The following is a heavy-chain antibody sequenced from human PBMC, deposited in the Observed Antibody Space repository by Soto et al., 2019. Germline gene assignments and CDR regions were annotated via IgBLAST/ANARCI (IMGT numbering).Heavy chain of an antibody. D-gene: IGHD6-13*01. CDR3: ARVIATAVRWFDP. CDR1: GGSISSTNW. Sequence: QVQLQESGPGLVKPSGTLSLTCAVSGGSISSTNWWNWVRQPPGKGLEWIGEIYHSGSTKYNPSLKSRVTISVDKSKNQFSLKLSSVTAADTAVYYCARVIATAVRWFDPWGQGTLVTVSS. CDR2: IYHSGST. V-gene: IGHV4-4*02. J-gene: IGHJ5*02.